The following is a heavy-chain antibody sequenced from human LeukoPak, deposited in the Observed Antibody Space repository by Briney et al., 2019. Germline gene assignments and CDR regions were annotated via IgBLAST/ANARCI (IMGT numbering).Heavy chain of an antibody. D-gene: IGHD6-19*01. Sequence: PGRSLRLSCAASGFTFSSYGMHWVRQAPGKGLEWVAVISYDGSNKYYADSVKGRFTISRDNSKNTLYLQMNSLRAEDTAVYYCAKKAVAGTVLNDYWGQGTLVTVSS. J-gene: IGHJ4*02. CDR2: ISYDGSNK. V-gene: IGHV3-30*18. CDR1: GFTFSSYG. CDR3: AKKAVAGTVLNDY.